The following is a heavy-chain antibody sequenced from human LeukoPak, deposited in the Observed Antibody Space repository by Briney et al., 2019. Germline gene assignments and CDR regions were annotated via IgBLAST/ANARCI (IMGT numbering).Heavy chain of an antibody. Sequence: ASVKVSCKASGYTFTGYYMHWVRQAPGQGGEWMGWINPNSGGTNYAQKFQGRVTMTRDTSISTAYMELSRLRSDDTAVYYCARGHYGSGNSGTFDYWARAPWSPSPQ. V-gene: IGHV1-2*02. CDR3: ARGHYGSGNSGTFDY. D-gene: IGHD3-10*01. J-gene: IGHJ4*02. CDR2: INPNSGGT. CDR1: GYTFTGYY.